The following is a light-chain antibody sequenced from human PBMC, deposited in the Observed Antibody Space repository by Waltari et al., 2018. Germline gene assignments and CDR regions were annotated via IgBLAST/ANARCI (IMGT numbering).Light chain of an antibody. CDR1: KLGDKY. Sequence: SYELTQPPSVSVSPGQTASITCSGDKLGDKYACWYQQKPGQSPVLVIHQDSNRPSGIPERFSGSNSGITATLTISGTQAMDEADYYCQAWDSSTVVFGGGTKLTVL. CDR2: QDS. V-gene: IGLV3-1*01. J-gene: IGLJ2*01. CDR3: QAWDSSTVV.